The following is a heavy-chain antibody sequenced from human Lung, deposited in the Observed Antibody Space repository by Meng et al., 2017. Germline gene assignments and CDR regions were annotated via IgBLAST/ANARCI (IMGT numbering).Heavy chain of an antibody. Sequence: QVHPVQSGAELKKPGASVKVSCKSSDYTFTGYGVSWVRQAPGQGLEGMAWLGAHDGDRSHAPRFQGRVTVTADRLTATSFMELRNLRYDDTAVYYCARGTPGRSYSDFWGQGTLVTSPQ. J-gene: IGHJ4*02. CDR2: LGAHDGDR. CDR1: DYTFTGYG. CDR3: ARGTPGRSYSDF. V-gene: IGHV1-18*04. D-gene: IGHD3-10*01.